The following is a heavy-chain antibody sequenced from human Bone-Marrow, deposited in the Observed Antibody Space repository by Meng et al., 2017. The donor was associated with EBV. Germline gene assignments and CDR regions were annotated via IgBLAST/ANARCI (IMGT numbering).Heavy chain of an antibody. J-gene: IGHJ4*02. D-gene: IGHD3-10*01. V-gene: IGHV3-23*04. CDR1: GFTLSDSA. CDR3: ALWFREHFDY. CDR2: ISAGIGNT. Sequence: VQLVVCGGGSVKAGGSLRRSCAASGFTLSDSAMSWGRQAPGKGLEWVSTISAGIGNTHYADSVKGRFTISRDNSKNTLYLQMNNLRADDTAVYYCALWFREHFDYWGQGTLVTVSS.